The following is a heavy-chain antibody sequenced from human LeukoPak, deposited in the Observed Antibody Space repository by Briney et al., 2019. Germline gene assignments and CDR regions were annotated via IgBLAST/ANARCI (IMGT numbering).Heavy chain of an antibody. J-gene: IGHJ3*02. CDR1: GFTFSSYE. Sequence: PGGSLRLSCAASGFTFSSYEMNWVRQAPGKGLEWVSYISSSGSTIHYADSVKGRFTISRDNAKNSLYLQMNSLRAEDTAVYYCARDAELERQAGDAFDIWGQGTMVTVSS. V-gene: IGHV3-48*03. D-gene: IGHD1-1*01. CDR2: ISSSGSTI. CDR3: ARDAELERQAGDAFDI.